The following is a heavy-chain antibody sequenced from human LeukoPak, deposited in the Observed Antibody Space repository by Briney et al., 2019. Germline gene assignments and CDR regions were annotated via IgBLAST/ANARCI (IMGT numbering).Heavy chain of an antibody. CDR2: IYYSGST. CDR3: ARHPSMTAYAEWFDY. D-gene: IGHD2-21*02. V-gene: IGHV4-59*08. CDR1: GGSISSYY. J-gene: IGHJ4*02. Sequence: KTSETLSLTCTVSGGSISSYYWSWIRQPPGKGLEWIGYIYYSGSTNYNPSLKSRVTISVDTSKNQFSLKLSSVTAADTAVYYCARHPSMTAYAEWFDYWGQGTLVTVSS.